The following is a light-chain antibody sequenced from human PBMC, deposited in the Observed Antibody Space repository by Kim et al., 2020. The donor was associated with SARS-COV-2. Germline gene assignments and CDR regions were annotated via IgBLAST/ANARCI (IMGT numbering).Light chain of an antibody. Sequence: QSVLTQPPSASGTPGQRVIISCSGSNSNIGSNCVYWYQQLPGTAPKVLIYRNNQRPSGVPDRFSGSKSGTSASLAISGLRSEDEADYHCAAWDDSLSVPVFGGGTQLTVL. J-gene: IGLJ3*02. CDR1: NSNIGSNC. CDR2: RNN. V-gene: IGLV1-47*01. CDR3: AAWDDSLSVPV.